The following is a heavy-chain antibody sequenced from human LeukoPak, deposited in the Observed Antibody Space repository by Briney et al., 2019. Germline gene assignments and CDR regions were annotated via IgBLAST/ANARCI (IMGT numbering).Heavy chain of an antibody. V-gene: IGHV3-30-3*01. D-gene: IGHD1-26*01. CDR3: AREYSGSYYYYYYGMDV. J-gene: IGHJ6*02. Sequence: PGRSLRLSCAASGFTFTTYAMHWVRQAPGKGLEWVAAISPDGNNKYYADSVKGRFTISRDNSKNTLYLQMNSLRAEDTAVYYCAREYSGSYYYYYYGMDVWGQGTTVTVSS. CDR1: GFTFTTYA. CDR2: ISPDGNNK.